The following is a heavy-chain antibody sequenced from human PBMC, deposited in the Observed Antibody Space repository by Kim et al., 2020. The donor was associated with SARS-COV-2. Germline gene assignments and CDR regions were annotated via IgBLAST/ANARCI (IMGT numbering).Heavy chain of an antibody. D-gene: IGHD5-18*01. J-gene: IGHJ6*02. Sequence: AHSVKGRFTISRDNSKNTLYLQMNSLRAEETAVYYCAREYSYGSSRGMDVWGQGTTVTVSS. CDR3: AREYSYGSSRGMDV. V-gene: IGHV3-66*01.